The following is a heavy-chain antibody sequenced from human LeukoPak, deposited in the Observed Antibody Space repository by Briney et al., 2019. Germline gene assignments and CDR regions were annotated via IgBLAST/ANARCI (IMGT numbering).Heavy chain of an antibody. J-gene: IGHJ4*02. V-gene: IGHV4-34*01. CDR1: GFTFSSYS. CDR3: AREMELELNSFDY. CDR2: INHSGST. D-gene: IGHD1-26*01. Sequence: GSLRLSCAASGFTFSSYSMNWVRQPPGKGLEWIGEINHSGSTNYNPSLKSRVTISVDTSKNQFSLKLSSVTAADTAVYYCAREMELELNSFDYWGQGTLVTVSS.